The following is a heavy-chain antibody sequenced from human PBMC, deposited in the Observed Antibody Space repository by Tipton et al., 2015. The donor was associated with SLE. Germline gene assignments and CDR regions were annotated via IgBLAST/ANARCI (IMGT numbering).Heavy chain of an antibody. Sequence: TLSLTCAVPGYSISSGYYWAWIRQPPGKGLEWIGSIYGSGNSYYNPSLRSRVTISVDTSKNQFSLKLSPVTAADTAVYFCATYVAIAAADIDYWGQGMLVTVSS. J-gene: IGHJ4*02. CDR1: GYSISSGYY. V-gene: IGHV4-38-2*01. CDR3: ATYVAIAAADIDY. D-gene: IGHD6-13*01. CDR2: IYGSGNS.